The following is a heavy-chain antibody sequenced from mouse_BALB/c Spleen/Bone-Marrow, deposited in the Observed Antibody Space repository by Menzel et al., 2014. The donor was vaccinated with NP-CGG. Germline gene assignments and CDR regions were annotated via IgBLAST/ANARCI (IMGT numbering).Heavy chain of an antibody. CDR3: ARDRGRYRYFDV. V-gene: IGHV5-15*02. CDR2: ISNLAYSI. J-gene: IGHJ1*01. Sequence: EVQLVESGGGLVQPGGSRKLSCAASGFTFSDYGMAWVRQAPGKGPEWVAFISNLAYSIYYADTVTGRFTISRENAKNTLYLEMSSLRSDDTAMYYCARDRGRYRYFDVWGAGTTVTVSS. D-gene: IGHD3-1*01. CDR1: GFTFSDYG.